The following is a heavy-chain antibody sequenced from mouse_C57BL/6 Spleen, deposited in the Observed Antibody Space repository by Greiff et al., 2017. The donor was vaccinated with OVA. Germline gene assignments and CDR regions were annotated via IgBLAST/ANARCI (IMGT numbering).Heavy chain of an antibody. CDR3: ARRAYYSNYAWFAY. Sequence: VQLQQSGPELVKPGASVKISFKASGYAFSSSWLNWVPQRPGKGLEWIGRIYPGDGDTNYNGKFKGKATLTADKSSSTAYMQLSSLTSEDSAVYLCARRAYYSNYAWFAYWGKGTLVTVSA. CDR2: IYPGDGDT. D-gene: IGHD2-5*01. J-gene: IGHJ3*01. V-gene: IGHV1-82*01. CDR1: GYAFSSSW.